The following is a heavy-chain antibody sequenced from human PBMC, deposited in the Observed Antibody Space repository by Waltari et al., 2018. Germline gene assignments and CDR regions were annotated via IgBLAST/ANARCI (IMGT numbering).Heavy chain of an antibody. CDR1: GSSMNSNSW. D-gene: IGHD3-9*01. Sequence: QLQLQESGPGLVKPSGTLSLPCTVFGSSMNSNSWWSWVRQSPEKGLEWVGQVHRSGRSNYNPSLGSRVTISLDSSNNQFSLRLTSTTAADTAVYYCARDRGIGLFLDSWGQGTLVTVSP. CDR3: ARDRGIGLFLDS. J-gene: IGHJ1*01. CDR2: VHRSGRS. V-gene: IGHV4-4*02.